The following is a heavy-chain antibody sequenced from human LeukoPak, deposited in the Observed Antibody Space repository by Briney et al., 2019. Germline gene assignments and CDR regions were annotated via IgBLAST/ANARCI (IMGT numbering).Heavy chain of an antibody. CDR1: GGSISSSSYY. CDR2: IYYSGST. D-gene: IGHD3-22*01. CDR3: ASSNYYDSSGSLDY. J-gene: IGHJ4*02. V-gene: IGHV4-39*01. Sequence: SETLSLTCTVSGGSISSSSYYWGWIRQPPGKGLGWIGSIYYSGSTYYNPSLKSRVTISVDTSKNQFSLKLSSVTAADTAVYYCASSNYYDSSGSLDYWGQGTLVTVSS.